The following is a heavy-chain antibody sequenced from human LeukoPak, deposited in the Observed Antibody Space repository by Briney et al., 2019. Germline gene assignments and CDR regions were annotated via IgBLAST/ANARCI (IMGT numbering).Heavy chain of an antibody. D-gene: IGHD5-24*01. CDR3: ARTDGYTQGDAFDI. Sequence: GGPVKVSCKTSGYSFIDYYIHWVRQAPGQGLEWMGWINSNSADTNYAQNFQGRVTMTRDTSISTAYMELSRLRSDDTAVYYCARTDGYTQGDAFDIWGQGTMVTVSS. CDR1: GYSFIDYY. J-gene: IGHJ3*02. CDR2: INSNSADT. V-gene: IGHV1-2*02.